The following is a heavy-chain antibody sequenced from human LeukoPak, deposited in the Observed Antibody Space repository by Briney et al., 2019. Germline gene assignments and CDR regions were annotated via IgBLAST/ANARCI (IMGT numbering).Heavy chain of an antibody. CDR3: ARDSGSREFYYCYGMDV. J-gene: IGHJ6*02. D-gene: IGHD3-10*01. V-gene: IGHV3-21*01. CDR1: GFTFSSYS. Sequence: PGGSLRLSCAASGFTFSSYSMNWVRQAPGKGLEWVSSISSSSSYIYYADSVKGRFTISRDNAKNSLYLQMNSLRAEDTAVYYCARDSGSREFYYCYGMDVWGQGTTVTVSS. CDR2: ISSSSSYI.